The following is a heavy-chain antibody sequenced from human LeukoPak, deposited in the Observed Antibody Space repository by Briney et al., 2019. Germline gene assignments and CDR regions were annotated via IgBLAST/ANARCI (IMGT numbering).Heavy chain of an antibody. D-gene: IGHD6-19*01. CDR3: AKDRVEVAGTFYFDY. J-gene: IGHJ4*02. CDR1: AFTFSSYW. Sequence: GGSLRLSCAPSAFTFSSYWTSWVRQAPGKGLEWVANIKKDGSEKYYADSVKGRFTISRDNSKNTLYLQMNSLRAEDTAVYYCAKDRVEVAGTFYFDYWGQGTLVTVSS. CDR2: IKKDGSEK. V-gene: IGHV3-7*01.